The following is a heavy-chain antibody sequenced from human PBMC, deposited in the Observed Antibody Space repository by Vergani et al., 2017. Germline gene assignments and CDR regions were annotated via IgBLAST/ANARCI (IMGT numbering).Heavy chain of an antibody. J-gene: IGHJ4*02. CDR3: AKDHVSADAEGELDY. V-gene: IGHV3-30*18. Sequence: QVQLVESGGGVVQPGRSLRLSCAASGFTFSSYGMHWVRQAPGKGLEWVAVISYDGSNKYYADSVKGRFTISRDNSKNTLYLQMNSLRAEDTAVYYCAKDHVSADAEGELDYWGQGTLVTVSS. CDR1: GFTFSSYG. CDR2: ISYDGSNK.